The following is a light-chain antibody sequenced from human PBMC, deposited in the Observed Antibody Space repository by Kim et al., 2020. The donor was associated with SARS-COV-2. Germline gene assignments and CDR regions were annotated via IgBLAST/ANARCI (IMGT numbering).Light chain of an antibody. CDR2: GAS. J-gene: IGKJ2*01. CDR3: QQYNRWPPYI. CDR1: QSVGSN. V-gene: IGKV3-15*01. Sequence: VSPGESATLSCRASQSVGSNLPWYQQRPGQAPRLLISGASTRATGVPARFSGSGSGTEFTLTISSPQSEDFAVYYCQQYNRWPPYIFGQGTKLEI.